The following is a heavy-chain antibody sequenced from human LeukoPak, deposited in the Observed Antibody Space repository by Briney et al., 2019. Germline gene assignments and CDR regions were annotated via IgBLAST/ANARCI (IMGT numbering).Heavy chain of an antibody. J-gene: IGHJ6*02. V-gene: IGHV1-8*01. Sequence: ALVKLFCNASVYPSNSYDTICAPPASAQALEYMIWKNPNSGNTHYAQKLQGRVTMTRDTSISTAYMELSSLRSEDTPVYHCASWGSSYYYYGMDVWGQGTTVTVSS. D-gene: IGHD6-13*01. CDR1: VYPSNSYD. CDR2: KNPNSGNT. CDR3: ASWGSSYYYYGMDV.